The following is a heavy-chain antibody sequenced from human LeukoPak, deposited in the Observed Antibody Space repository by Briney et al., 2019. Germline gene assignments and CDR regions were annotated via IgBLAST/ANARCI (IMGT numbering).Heavy chain of an antibody. J-gene: IGHJ4*02. CDR3: ARDLGYYASSGYYPLGY. V-gene: IGHV1-18*01. CDR1: GYTFTSYG. D-gene: IGHD3-22*01. CDR2: ISAYNGNT. Sequence: ASVKVSCKASGYTFTSYGISWVRQAPGQGLEWMRWISAYNGNTNCAQKLQGRVTMTTDTSTSTAYMELRSLRSDDTAVYYCARDLGYYASSGYYPLGYWGQGTLVTVSS.